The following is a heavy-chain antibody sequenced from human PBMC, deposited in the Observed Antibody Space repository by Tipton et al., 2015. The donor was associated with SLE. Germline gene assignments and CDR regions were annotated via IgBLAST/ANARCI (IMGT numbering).Heavy chain of an antibody. D-gene: IGHD1-26*01. J-gene: IGHJ3*02. CDR2: MHTSGNT. CDR1: GGSISSGSNY. Sequence: TLSLTCTVSGGSISSGSNYWIWIRQPAGKGLEWIGRMHTSGNTNYNPSLKSRVTISVDTSKNQFSLKLTSVTAADTAVYYCARTLGAIAHTVYDAFDIWGQGKMVTVSS. CDR3: ARTLGAIAHTVYDAFDI. V-gene: IGHV4-61*02.